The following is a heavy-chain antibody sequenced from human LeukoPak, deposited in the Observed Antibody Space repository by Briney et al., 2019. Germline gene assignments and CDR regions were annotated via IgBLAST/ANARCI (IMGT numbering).Heavy chain of an antibody. J-gene: IGHJ6*03. V-gene: IGHV3-23*01. CDR1: GFTFSSYA. Sequence: GGSLRLSCAASGFTFSSYAMSWVRQAPGKGLECISGFSGSGGSTYYADSVKGRFTISRDNSKNTLYLQMNSLRAEDTAVYYCARGARIQLWLLSYYYYYMDVWGKGTTVTVSS. CDR2: FSGSGGST. D-gene: IGHD5-18*01. CDR3: ARGARIQLWLLSYYYYYMDV.